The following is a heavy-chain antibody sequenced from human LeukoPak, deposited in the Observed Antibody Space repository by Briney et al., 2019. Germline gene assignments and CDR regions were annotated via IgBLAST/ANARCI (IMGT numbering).Heavy chain of an antibody. CDR3: ARYEYSSRRFDP. D-gene: IGHD6-13*01. CDR2: ISGSGGST. CDR1: GFTFSSYA. J-gene: IGHJ5*02. V-gene: IGHV3-23*01. Sequence: RGSLRLSCAASGFTFSSYAMSWVRQAPGKGLEWVSAISGSGGSTYYADSVKGRFTISRDNSKNTLYLQMNSLRAEDTAVYYCARYEYSSRRFDPWGQGTLVTVSS.